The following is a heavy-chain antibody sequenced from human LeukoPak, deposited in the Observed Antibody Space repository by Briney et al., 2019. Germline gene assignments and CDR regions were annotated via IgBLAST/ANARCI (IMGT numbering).Heavy chain of an antibody. CDR2: ISHSGST. Sequence: SETLSLTCAVYGGSFSGYYWSWIRQPPGKGLEWIGEISHSGSTNYSPSLKSRVTISVDTSKNQFSLKLSSVTAADTAVYYCASGDSRGYSGYDPARYYYYYYMDVWGKGTTVTISS. CDR3: ASGDSRGYSGYDPARYYYYYYMDV. J-gene: IGHJ6*03. D-gene: IGHD5-12*01. CDR1: GGSFSGYY. V-gene: IGHV4-34*01.